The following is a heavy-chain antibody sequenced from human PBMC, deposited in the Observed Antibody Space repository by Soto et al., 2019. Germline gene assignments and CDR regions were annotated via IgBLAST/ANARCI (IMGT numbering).Heavy chain of an antibody. D-gene: IGHD2-15*01. V-gene: IGHV1-8*01. CDR1: GYTFTSYD. CDR2: MNPNSGNT. J-gene: IGHJ4*02. Sequence: GASVKVSCKASGYTFTSYDINWVRQATGQGLEWMGWMNPNSGNTGYAQKFQGRVTMTRNTSISTAYMELSSLRSEDTAVYYCARGVYCSGGSCYPGPIGYWGQGTLVTVSS. CDR3: ARGVYCSGGSCYPGPIGY.